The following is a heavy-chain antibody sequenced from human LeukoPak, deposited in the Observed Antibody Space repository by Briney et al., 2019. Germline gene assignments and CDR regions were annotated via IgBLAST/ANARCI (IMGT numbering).Heavy chain of an antibody. V-gene: IGHV4-30-4*01. CDR2: IYYSGST. J-gene: IGHJ5*02. CDR1: GGSISSGDYY. D-gene: IGHD3-10*01. Sequence: SETLSLTCTVSGGSISSGDYYWSWIRQPPGKGLEWIGYIYYSGSTYYNPPLKSRVTISVDTSKNQFSLKLSSVTAADTAVYYCARGRRLLWFGKGWFDPWGQGTLVTVSS. CDR3: ARGRRLLWFGKGWFDP.